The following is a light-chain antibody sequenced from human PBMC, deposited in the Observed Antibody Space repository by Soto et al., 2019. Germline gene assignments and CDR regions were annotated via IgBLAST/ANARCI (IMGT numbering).Light chain of an antibody. J-gene: IGKJ2*01. V-gene: IGKV1-5*03. Sequence: DIQMTQSPSTLPASVGDRVTITYRASQTINNWLAWYQQKPGKAPKLLIYKTSSLQSGVPSRFSGSGSGTEFTLTISCLQPDDFATYYCQQYSSYSVYTFGQGTKVESK. CDR2: KTS. CDR1: QTINNW. CDR3: QQYSSYSVYT.